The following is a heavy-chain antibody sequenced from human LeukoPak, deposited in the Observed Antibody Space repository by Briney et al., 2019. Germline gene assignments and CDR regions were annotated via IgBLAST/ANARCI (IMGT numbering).Heavy chain of an antibody. CDR1: GFTVSSNY. CDR3: AKDQRLVLPSYYFDY. Sequence: GGSLRLSCAASGFTVSSNYMSWVRQAPGKGLEWVSMIYSGGSTYYADSVKGRFTISRDNSKNTLDLQMNSLRAEDTAVYYCAKDQRLVLPSYYFDYWGQGTLVTVSS. CDR2: IYSGGST. J-gene: IGHJ4*02. D-gene: IGHD4/OR15-4a*01. V-gene: IGHV3-66*01.